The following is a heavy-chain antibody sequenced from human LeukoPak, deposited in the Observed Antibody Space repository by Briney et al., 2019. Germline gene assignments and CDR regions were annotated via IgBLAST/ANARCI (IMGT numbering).Heavy chain of an antibody. J-gene: IGHJ6*02. Sequence: GASVKVSCKASGYTFTGYYMHWVRQAPGQGLEWMGWINPNSSGTNCAQKFQGRVTMTRDTSISTAYMELSSLRSEDTAVYYCARGKFGYCSSTSCYAFPYYYYYYGMDVWGQGTTVTVSS. CDR3: ARGKFGYCSSTSCYAFPYYYYYYGMDV. CDR2: INPNSSGT. CDR1: GYTFTGYY. V-gene: IGHV1-2*02. D-gene: IGHD2-2*03.